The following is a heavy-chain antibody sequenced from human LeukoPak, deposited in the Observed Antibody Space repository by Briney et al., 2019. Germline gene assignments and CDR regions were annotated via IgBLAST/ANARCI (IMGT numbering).Heavy chain of an antibody. CDR3: AKIAAMAGIGWGDFDY. CDR1: GYTFTGYY. Sequence: ASVKVSCKASGYTFTGYYMHWVRQAPGQGLEWMGWINPNSGGTNYAQKFQGRVTMTRDTSISTAYMELSRLRSDDTAVYYCAKIAAMAGIGWGDFDYWGQGALVTVSS. J-gene: IGHJ4*02. D-gene: IGHD6-19*01. CDR2: INPNSGGT. V-gene: IGHV1-2*02.